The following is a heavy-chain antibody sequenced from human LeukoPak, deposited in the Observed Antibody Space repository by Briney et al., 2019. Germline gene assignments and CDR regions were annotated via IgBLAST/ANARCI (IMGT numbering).Heavy chain of an antibody. D-gene: IGHD6-19*01. J-gene: IGHJ3*02. Sequence: PSETLSLTCAVYGGSFSGYYWSWIRQSPGKGLEWIGEIYQSGSTNYNPSLKSRVTISVDTSQNQFSLKLSSVTAADTAVYYCARDHQWLARRRAFDIWGQGTMVTVSS. CDR3: ARDHQWLARRRAFDI. CDR2: IYQSGST. V-gene: IGHV4-34*01. CDR1: GGSFSGYY.